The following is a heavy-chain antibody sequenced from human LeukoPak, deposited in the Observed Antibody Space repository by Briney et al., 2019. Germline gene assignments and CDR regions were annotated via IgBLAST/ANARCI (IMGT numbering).Heavy chain of an antibody. Sequence: PGGSLRLSCAASGFTFSSYWMSWVRQAPGKGLEWVANIKQDGSEKYYVDSVKGRFTISRDNAKNSLYLQMNSLRAEDTAVYYCARTGYSSGPYYYYYYGVDVWGQGTTVTVSS. J-gene: IGHJ6*02. CDR3: ARTGYSSGPYYYYYYGVDV. V-gene: IGHV3-7*01. CDR1: GFTFSSYW. CDR2: IKQDGSEK. D-gene: IGHD6-19*01.